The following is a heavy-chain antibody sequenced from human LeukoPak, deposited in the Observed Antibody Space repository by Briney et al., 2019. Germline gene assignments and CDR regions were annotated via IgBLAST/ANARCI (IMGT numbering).Heavy chain of an antibody. D-gene: IGHD1-26*01. CDR2: MNPNSGNT. Sequence: ASVKVSCKASGYTFTSYDINWVRQATGQGLEWMGWMNPNSGNTGYAQKFQGRVTMTRDTSISTAYMELSRLRSDDTAVYYCARTRGRGIGYYFDYWGQGTLVTVSS. CDR3: ARTRGRGIGYYFDY. J-gene: IGHJ4*02. CDR1: GYTFTSYD. V-gene: IGHV1-8*01.